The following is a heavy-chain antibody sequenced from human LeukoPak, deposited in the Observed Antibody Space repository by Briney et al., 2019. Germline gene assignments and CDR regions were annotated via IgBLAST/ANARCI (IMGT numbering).Heavy chain of an antibody. D-gene: IGHD2-15*01. CDR1: GYTFTAYY. J-gene: IGHJ4*02. CDR3: AREENCSGGSCYYY. CDR2: INPNSGGT. V-gene: IGHV1-2*06. Sequence: ASVKVSCKASGYTFTAYYMHWVRQAPGQGLEWMGRINPNSGGTNYAQKFQGRVTMTRDTSISTAYMELSRLTSDDTAVYYCAREENCSGGSCYYYWGQGTLDTVSS.